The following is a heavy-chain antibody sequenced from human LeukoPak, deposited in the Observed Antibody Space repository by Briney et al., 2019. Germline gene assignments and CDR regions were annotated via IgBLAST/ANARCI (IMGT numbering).Heavy chain of an antibody. CDR3: ARRPRYSSGLYYDF. CDR2: ISSDGGTYYDGST. V-gene: IGHV3-23*01. CDR1: GFSVSNNY. Sequence: PGGSLRLSCAASGFSVSNNYMSWVRQAPGKGLGGVAIISSDGGTYYDGSTYHADSVKGRFTVSRDNSKNTLFLQMNSLRAEDTAVYYCARRPRYSSGLYYDFWGQGTLVTVSS. J-gene: IGHJ4*02. D-gene: IGHD3-22*01.